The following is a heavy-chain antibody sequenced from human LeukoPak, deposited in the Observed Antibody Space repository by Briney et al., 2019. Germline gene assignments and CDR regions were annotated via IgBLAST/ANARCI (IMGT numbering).Heavy chain of an antibody. D-gene: IGHD3-16*02. CDR3: TRGDDYVWGSYRPSDY. CDR1: GSTFGDYA. V-gene: IGHV3-49*04. J-gene: IGHJ4*02. CDR2: IRSKAYGGTT. Sequence: GGSLRLSCTASGSTFGDYAMSWVRQAPGKGLEWVGFIRSKAYGGTTEYAASVKGRFTISRDDSKSIAYLQMNSLKTEDTAVYYCTRGDDYVWGSYRPSDYWGQGTLVTVSS.